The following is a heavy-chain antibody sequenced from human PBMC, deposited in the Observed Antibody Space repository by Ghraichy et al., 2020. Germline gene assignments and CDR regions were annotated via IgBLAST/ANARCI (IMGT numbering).Heavy chain of an antibody. J-gene: IGHJ4*02. V-gene: IGHV4-59*08. D-gene: IGHD6-13*01. Sequence: SETLSLTCTVSGGSISNYYWSWIRQPPGKGLEWIGYIYYSGSTNYSPSLKGRVTISVDTSKNQFSLKLSSVTAADTAVYYCARHGKGVTIEAAGTLDYWGQGTLVTVSS. CDR3: ARHGKGVTIEAAGTLDY. CDR1: GGSISNYY. CDR2: IYYSGST.